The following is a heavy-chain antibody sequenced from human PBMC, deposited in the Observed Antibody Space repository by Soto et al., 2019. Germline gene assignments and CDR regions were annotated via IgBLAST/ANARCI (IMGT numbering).Heavy chain of an antibody. CDR1: GGSISSYY. V-gene: IGHV4-59*01. D-gene: IGHD6-19*01. J-gene: IGHJ4*02. Sequence: QVQLQESGPGLVKPSETLSLTCTVSGGSISSYYWSWIRQPPGKGLEWIGYSYYSGSTNYNPSFRRRVTSSVDTSQIQFSLKLRSVTAADTAVYYCARGMGRGWYFDYWGQGTLVTVSS. CDR2: SYYSGST. CDR3: ARGMGRGWYFDY.